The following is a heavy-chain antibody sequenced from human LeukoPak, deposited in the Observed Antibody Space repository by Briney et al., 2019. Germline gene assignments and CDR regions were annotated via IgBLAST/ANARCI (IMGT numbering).Heavy chain of an antibody. V-gene: IGHV3-23*01. CDR2: ISGSGGST. CDR3: AASPYYYGSGSYRYYYYGMDV. CDR1: GFTFNNYA. J-gene: IGHJ6*02. D-gene: IGHD3-10*01. Sequence: TGGSLGLACGASGFTFNNYAMSWVRQAPGKGLEWVSAISGSGGSTYYADSVKGRFTISRDNSKNTLYLQMNSLRAEDTAVYYCAASPYYYGSGSYRYYYYGMDVWGQGTTVTVSS.